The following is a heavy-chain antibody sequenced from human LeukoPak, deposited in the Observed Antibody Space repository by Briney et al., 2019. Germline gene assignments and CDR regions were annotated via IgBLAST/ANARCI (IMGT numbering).Heavy chain of an antibody. J-gene: IGHJ4*02. CDR1: GDSVSSNSGA. Sequence: SQTLSLTCAISGDSVSSNSGAWNWIRQSPSRGLEWLGRTYYKSKWYNDYAVSVKGRVTINSDTSKNQFSLQLNFVTPEDTAVYYCARDGYGSGSYYPCDYWGQGTLVTVSS. CDR3: ARDGYGSGSYYPCDY. V-gene: IGHV6-1*01. D-gene: IGHD3-10*01. CDR2: TYYKSKWYN.